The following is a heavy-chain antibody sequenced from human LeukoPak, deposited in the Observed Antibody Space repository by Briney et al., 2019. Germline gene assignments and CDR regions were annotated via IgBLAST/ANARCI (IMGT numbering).Heavy chain of an antibody. CDR3: ARSTSRTTRIFGVVMRLTTRIKMGYYYYYMDV. D-gene: IGHD3-3*02. CDR2: INPNSGGT. Sequence: ASVKVSCKASGYTFTGYYMHWVRQAPGQGLEWMGWINPNSGGTNYAQKFQGRVTMTRDTSISTAYMELSRLRSDDTAVYYCARSTSRTTRIFGVVMRLTTRIKMGYYYYYMDVWGKGTTVTVSS. CDR1: GYTFTGYY. J-gene: IGHJ6*03. V-gene: IGHV1-2*02.